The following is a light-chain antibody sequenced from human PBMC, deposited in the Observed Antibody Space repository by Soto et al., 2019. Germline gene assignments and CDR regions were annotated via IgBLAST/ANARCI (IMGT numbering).Light chain of an antibody. Sequence: EIVMTQSPATLSVSPGERVTFSCRASQSVSSKLAWYQHKPGQAPSLLISGASTGATGIPARFSGSGSGTEFPLTINSLQSEDFAIYYCQQYHKWPVTFGGGTKVEI. CDR2: GAS. V-gene: IGKV3-15*01. J-gene: IGKJ4*01. CDR1: QSVSSK. CDR3: QQYHKWPVT.